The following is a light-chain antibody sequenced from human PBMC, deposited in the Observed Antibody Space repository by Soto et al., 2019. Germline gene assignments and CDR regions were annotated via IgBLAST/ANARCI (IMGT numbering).Light chain of an antibody. CDR1: SSNIGDNY. CDR3: GTWDNSLSVYV. CDR2: DNY. J-gene: IGLJ1*01. Sequence: QSVLTQPPSVSAAPGQKVTISCSGSSSNIGDNYVSWYQQLPGTAPKLLIYDNYKRPSGIPDRVSGSKSGSSATLGITGLQTGDEADYYCGTWDNSLSVYVFGTGTKVTVL. V-gene: IGLV1-51*01.